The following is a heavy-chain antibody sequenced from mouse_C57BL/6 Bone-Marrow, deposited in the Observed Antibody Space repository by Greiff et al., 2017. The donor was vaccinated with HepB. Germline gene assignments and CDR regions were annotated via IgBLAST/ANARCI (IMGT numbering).Heavy chain of an antibody. CDR3: ARSAITRFAY. V-gene: IGHV1-69*01. CDR1: GYTFTSYW. J-gene: IGHJ3*01. Sequence: QVQLKESGAELVMPGASVKLSCKASGYTFTSYWMHWVKQGPGQGLEWIGEIDPSDSYTNYNQKFKGKSTLTVDKSSSTAYMQLSSLTSEDSAVYYCARSAITRFAYWGQGTLVTVSA. D-gene: IGHD2-4*01. CDR2: IDPSDSYT.